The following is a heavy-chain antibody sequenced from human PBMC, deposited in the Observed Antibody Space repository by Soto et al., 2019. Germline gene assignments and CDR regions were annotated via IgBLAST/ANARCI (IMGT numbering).Heavy chain of an antibody. CDR2: IYYSGNT. V-gene: IGHV4-59*12. J-gene: IGHJ4*02. D-gene: IGHD5-12*01. CDR1: GGSISTYY. Sequence: PSETLSLTCTVSGGSISTYYWSWIRQPPGKGLEWIGYIYYSGNTNYNPSLTSRVTISVDRSKNQFSLKLSSVTAADTAVYYCAAGGGLPRYYWGQGTLVTVSS. CDR3: AAGGGLPRYY.